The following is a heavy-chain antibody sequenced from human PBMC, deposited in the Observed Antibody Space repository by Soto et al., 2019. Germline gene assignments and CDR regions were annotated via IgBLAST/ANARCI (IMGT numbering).Heavy chain of an antibody. J-gene: IGHJ6*02. V-gene: IGHV1-69*06. CDR2: TFPMFGKA. CDR3: ATVDISTWIDGMDV. CDR1: GGTFSSYA. Sequence: SVKVSCKASGGTFSSYAISWVRQAPGQGLEWMGGTFPMFGKANYAQKFQGRVTISADKSTSTAYMELSSLTSEDTAVYYCATVDISTWIDGMDVWGQGTTVTVSS. D-gene: IGHD6-13*01.